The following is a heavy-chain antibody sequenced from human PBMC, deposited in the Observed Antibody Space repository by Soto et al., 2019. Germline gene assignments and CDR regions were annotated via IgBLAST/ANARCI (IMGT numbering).Heavy chain of an antibody. CDR2: ISPYKLNT. Sequence: QIQLVQSGAEVKEPGASVKVSCKASGYTFTSDAISWVRQVPGQGFEWMGWISPYKLNTDYAQKLQGRVTMTTDTSTSTVYMELRSLRTDATAVYYCARESYIEARPRPWGVVDYWGQGTVVTVSS. V-gene: IGHV1-18*04. CDR3: ARESYIEARPRPWGVVDY. CDR1: GYTFTSDA. D-gene: IGHD6-6*01. J-gene: IGHJ4*02.